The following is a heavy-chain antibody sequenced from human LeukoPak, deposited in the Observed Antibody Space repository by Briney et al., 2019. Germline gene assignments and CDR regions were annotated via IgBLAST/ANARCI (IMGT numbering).Heavy chain of an antibody. D-gene: IGHD2-21*02. CDR1: GYTFTSYG. CDR2: ISAYNGNT. V-gene: IGHV1-18*01. J-gene: IGHJ5*02. CDR3: ARTINCGGDCHRAWFDP. Sequence: GASVKVSCKASGYTFTSYGISWVRQAPGQGLEWMGWISAYNGNTNYAQKLQGRVTMTTDTSTSTAYMELRSLRSDDTAVYYCARTINCGGDCHRAWFDPWGQGTLVTVSS.